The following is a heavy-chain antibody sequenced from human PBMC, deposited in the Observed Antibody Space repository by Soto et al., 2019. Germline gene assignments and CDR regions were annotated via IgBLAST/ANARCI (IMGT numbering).Heavy chain of an antibody. J-gene: IGHJ3*02. Sequence: GGSLRLSCAGSGSTFTDFTMTWVRQAPGKGLEWVSAISGDGLSTYYAGSVKGRFTISRDNSKTTLYLQLNSLRAEDTAVYYCARRPDAFDIWGRGTMVTVSS. CDR3: ARRPDAFDI. CDR1: GSTFTDFT. V-gene: IGHV3-23*01. CDR2: ISGDGLST.